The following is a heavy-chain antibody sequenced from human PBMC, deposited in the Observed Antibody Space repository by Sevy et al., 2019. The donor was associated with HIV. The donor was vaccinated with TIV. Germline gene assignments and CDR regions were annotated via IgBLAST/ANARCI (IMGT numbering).Heavy chain of an antibody. CDR3: AKDLAQGGTLNFYYYGMDF. D-gene: IGHD3-16*01. Sequence: GGSLRLSCIASGFNFNDYAMHWVRQVPGKGLEWVSGINWFGTIIGYGDSVKGRFIISRDNARKSVYLEMNSLSPEDTALYYCAKDLAQGGTLNFYYYGMDFWGQGTTVTVSS. CDR1: GFNFNDYA. V-gene: IGHV3-9*01. CDR2: INWFGTII. J-gene: IGHJ6*02.